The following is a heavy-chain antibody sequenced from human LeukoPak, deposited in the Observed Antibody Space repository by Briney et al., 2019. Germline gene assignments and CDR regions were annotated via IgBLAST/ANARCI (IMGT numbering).Heavy chain of an antibody. D-gene: IGHD2-15*01. V-gene: IGHV4-38-2*02. CDR1: GYSISSGYY. CDR2: IYHRGST. Sequence: PSETLSLTCTVSGYSISSGYYWGWIRQPPGKGLEWIGSIYHRGSTYYNPSLKSRVTISVDTSKNQFSLKLSSVTAADTAVYYCARDRSSCSGGSCTEVLDYWGQGTLVTVSS. CDR3: ARDRSSCSGGSCTEVLDY. J-gene: IGHJ4*02.